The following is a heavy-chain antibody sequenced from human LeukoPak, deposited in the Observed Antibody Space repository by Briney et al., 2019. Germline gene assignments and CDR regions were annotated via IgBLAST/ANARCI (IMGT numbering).Heavy chain of an antibody. D-gene: IGHD6-13*01. CDR1: GFTFSSYW. CDR2: IKQDGSEK. CDR3: AREGGYSFRYFDY. J-gene: IGHJ4*02. V-gene: IGHV3-7*01. Sequence: PGGSLRLSCAASGFTFSSYWMSWVRQAPGKGLEWVANIKQDGSEKYYVDSVKGRFTISRDNAKNSLYLQMNSLRAEDTAVYYCAREGGYSFRYFDYWGQGTLVTVSS.